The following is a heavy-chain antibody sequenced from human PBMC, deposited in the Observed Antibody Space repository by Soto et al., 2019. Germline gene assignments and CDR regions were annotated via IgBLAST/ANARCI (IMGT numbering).Heavy chain of an antibody. CDR3: ARTLQGATQTFDY. J-gene: IGHJ4*02. V-gene: IGHV4-38-2*01. CDR2: IYHSGST. D-gene: IGHD1-26*01. Sequence: SETLSLTCAVSGYSISSGYYWGWIRQPAGKGLEWIGSIYHSGSTYYNPSLKSRVTISVDTSKNQFSLKLSTVTAADTAVYYCARTLQGATQTFDYWGQGTLVTVSS. CDR1: GYSISSGYY.